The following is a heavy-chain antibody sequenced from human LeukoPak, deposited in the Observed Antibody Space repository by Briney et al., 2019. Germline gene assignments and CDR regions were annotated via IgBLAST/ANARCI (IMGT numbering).Heavy chain of an antibody. CDR3: ARGVGGSYYIR. Sequence: PSETLSLTCAVYGGSFSDYYWSWIRQPPGKGLEWIGEINHSGSTNYNPSLKSRVTISVDTSKKQLSLKLSSVTAADTAVYYCARGVGGSYYIRWGQGTLVTVSS. CDR1: GGSFSDYY. D-gene: IGHD1-26*01. J-gene: IGHJ4*02. CDR2: INHSGST. V-gene: IGHV4-34*01.